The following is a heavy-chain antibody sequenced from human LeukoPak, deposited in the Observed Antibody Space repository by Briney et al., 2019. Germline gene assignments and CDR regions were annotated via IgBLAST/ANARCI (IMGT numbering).Heavy chain of an antibody. V-gene: IGHV3-21*01. J-gene: IGHJ3*02. CDR1: GFTFSSYS. CDR3: ARVDSSGYYLVGASDI. D-gene: IGHD3-22*01. CDR2: ISRSSSYI. Sequence: GGSLRLSCAASGFTFSSYSMNWVRQAPGKGLEWVSSISRSSSYIYYADSVKGRFTISRDNAKNLLYLQMNSLRAEDTAVYYCARVDSSGYYLVGASDIWGQGTMVTVSS.